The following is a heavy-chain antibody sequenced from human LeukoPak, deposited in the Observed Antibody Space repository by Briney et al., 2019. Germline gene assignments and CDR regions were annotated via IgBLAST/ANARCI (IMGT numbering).Heavy chain of an antibody. D-gene: IGHD3-22*01. Sequence: PSETLSLTCTVSGGSISSYYWSWIRQPAGKGLEWIGRIYTSGNTNYNPSLKSRVTISVDKSKNQFSLKLSSVTAADTAVYYCVHYYDSSGRGYWGQGTLVTVSS. J-gene: IGHJ4*02. CDR2: IYTSGNT. CDR3: VHYYDSSGRGY. CDR1: GGSISSYY. V-gene: IGHV4-4*07.